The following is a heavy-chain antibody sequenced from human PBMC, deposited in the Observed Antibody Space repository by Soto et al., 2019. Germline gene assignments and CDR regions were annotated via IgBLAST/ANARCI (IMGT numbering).Heavy chain of an antibody. V-gene: IGHV1-69*13. CDR2: IIPIFGTA. CDR1: GGTFSSYA. Sequence: GASVKVSCKASGGTFSSYAISWVRQAPGQGLEWMGGIIPIFGTANYAQKFQGRVTITADESTSTAYMELSSLRSEDAAVYYCARALVGATTTVFDYWGQGTLVTVSS. CDR3: ARALVGATTTVFDY. D-gene: IGHD1-26*01. J-gene: IGHJ4*02.